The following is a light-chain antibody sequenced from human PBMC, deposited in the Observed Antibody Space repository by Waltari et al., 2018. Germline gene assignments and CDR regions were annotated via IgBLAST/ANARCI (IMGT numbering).Light chain of an antibody. CDR1: NIGSKS. CDR3: QVWDSSSDHVV. J-gene: IGLJ2*01. Sequence: SYVLTQPPSLSVAPGQTARITCGGTNIGSKSVHWYQQKPGQAPVLVVYDDSDRPPGIPERFSGSNSGNTATLTISRVEAGDEADYYCQVWDSSSDHVVFGGGTKLTVL. CDR2: DDS. V-gene: IGLV3-21*02.